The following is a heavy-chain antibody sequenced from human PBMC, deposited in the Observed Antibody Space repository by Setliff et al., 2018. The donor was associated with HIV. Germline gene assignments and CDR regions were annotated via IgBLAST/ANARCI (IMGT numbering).Heavy chain of an antibody. V-gene: IGHV4-61*09. D-gene: IGHD5-18*01. J-gene: IGHJ5*02. CDR1: GGSISSGSYY. CDR3: SNWNTTIDEDA. CDR2: IYTSGST. Sequence: SETLSLTCTVSGGSISSGSYYWSWMRQHAGKGLEWIGHIYTSGSTNYNPSLKSRVTMSLDTSKNQFSLKMTSVTAADTALYYCSNWNTTIDEDAWGQGTLVTVSS.